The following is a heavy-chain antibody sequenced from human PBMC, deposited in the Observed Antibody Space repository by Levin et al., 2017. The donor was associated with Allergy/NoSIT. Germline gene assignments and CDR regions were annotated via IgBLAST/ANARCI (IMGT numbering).Heavy chain of an antibody. CDR1: GGSISSYY. CDR3: ARMSSNYNHYGYFDL. CDR2: IYYSGST. J-gene: IGHJ2*01. D-gene: IGHD4-11*01. Sequence: GSLRLSCTVSGGSISSYYWSWIRQPPGKGLEWIGYIYYSGSTNYNPSLKSRVTISVDTSKNQFSLKLSSVTAADTAVYYCARMSSNYNHYGYFDLWGRGTLVTVSS. V-gene: IGHV4-59*01.